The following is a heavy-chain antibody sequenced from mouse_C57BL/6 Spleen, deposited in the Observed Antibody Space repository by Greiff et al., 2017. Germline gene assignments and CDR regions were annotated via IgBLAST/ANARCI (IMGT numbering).Heavy chain of an antibody. CDR1: GFSFNTYA. D-gene: IGHD2-4*01. J-gene: IGHJ4*01. Sequence: GGGLVQPKGSLKLSCAASGFSFNTYAMNWVRQAPGKGLDWVARIRSKSNNYATYYADSVKDRFTISRDDSESMLYLQMNNLKTEDTAMYYCVRQKIYYDYDGAMDYWGQGTSVTVSS. CDR3: VRQKIYYDYDGAMDY. CDR2: IRSKSNNYAT. V-gene: IGHV10-1*01.